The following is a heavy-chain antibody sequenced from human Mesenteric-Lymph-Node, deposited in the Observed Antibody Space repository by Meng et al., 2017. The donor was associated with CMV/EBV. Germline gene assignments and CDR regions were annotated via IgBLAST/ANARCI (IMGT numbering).Heavy chain of an antibody. CDR2: INDGGSA. Sequence: SETLSLTCAIYDGSFINYDWSGIRQPPGKGLEGIGEINDGGSANYNPSLKSRVTISVDTTKSQFSLKVRSVTAADTAVYYCATAPIYQLPDYWGQGTLVTVSS. D-gene: IGHD2-2*01. J-gene: IGHJ4*02. V-gene: IGHV4-34*01. CDR1: DGSFINYD. CDR3: ATAPIYQLPDY.